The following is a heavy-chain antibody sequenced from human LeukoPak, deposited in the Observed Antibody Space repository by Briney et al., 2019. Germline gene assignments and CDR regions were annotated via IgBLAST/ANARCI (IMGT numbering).Heavy chain of an antibody. CDR2: IRSKAYGGTT. V-gene: IGHV3-49*04. Sequence: GGSLRLSCTASGFTFGDYAMSWVRQAPGKGLEWVGFIRSKAYGGTTEYAASVKGRFTNSRDDSKSIAYLQMNSLKTEDTAVYYCTRGTVVKYYYFYYMDVWGKGTTVTISS. J-gene: IGHJ6*03. CDR1: GFTFGDYA. D-gene: IGHD4-23*01. CDR3: TRGTVVKYYYFYYMDV.